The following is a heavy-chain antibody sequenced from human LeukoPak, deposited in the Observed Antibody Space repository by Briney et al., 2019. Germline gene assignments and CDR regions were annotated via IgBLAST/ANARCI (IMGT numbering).Heavy chain of an antibody. J-gene: IGHJ4*02. V-gene: IGHV3-23*01. CDR1: GFTFSSYA. D-gene: IGHD4/OR15-4a*01. CDR2: ISGSGGST. Sequence: GSLRLSCAASGFTFSSYAVSWVRQAPGKGLEWVSAISGSGGSTYYADSVKGRFTISRDNSKNTLYLQMNSLRAEDTAVYYCARDTLGEGEDANYAVYYFDYWGQGTPVTVSS. CDR3: ARDTLGEGEDANYAVYYFDY.